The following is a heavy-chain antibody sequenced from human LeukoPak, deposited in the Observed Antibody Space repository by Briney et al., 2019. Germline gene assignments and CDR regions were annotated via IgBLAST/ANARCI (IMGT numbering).Heavy chain of an antibody. V-gene: IGHV1-24*01. Sequence: ASVKVSCKVSGCTLTELSMHWVRQAPGKGLEWMGGFDPEDGETIYAQKFQGRVTMTEDTSTDTAYMELSSLRSEDTAVYYCAATSAWLLSSPFDYWGQGTLVTVSS. J-gene: IGHJ4*02. CDR2: FDPEDGET. CDR3: AATSAWLLSSPFDY. CDR1: GCTLTELS. D-gene: IGHD3-9*01.